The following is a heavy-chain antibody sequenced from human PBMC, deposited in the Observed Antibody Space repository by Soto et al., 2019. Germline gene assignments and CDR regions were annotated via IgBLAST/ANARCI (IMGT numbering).Heavy chain of an antibody. V-gene: IGHV1-3*01. CDR2: INAGNGNT. CDR1: GYTFTSYA. CDR3: AREGSTRRLYGMDV. J-gene: IGHJ6*02. Sequence: QVQLVQSGAEVKKPGASVKVSCKASGYTFTSYAMHWVRQSPGQRLEWMGWINAGNGNTKYSQKFQGRVTITRDTSASTAYMELSSLRSEDTAVYYCAREGSTRRLYGMDVWGQGTTVTVSS. D-gene: IGHD3-16*01.